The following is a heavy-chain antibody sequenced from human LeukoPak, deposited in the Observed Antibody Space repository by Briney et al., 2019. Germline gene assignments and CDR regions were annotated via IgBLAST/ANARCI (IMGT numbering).Heavy chain of an antibody. CDR1: GGSTSSSNYY. D-gene: IGHD3-3*01. CDR2: IHYSGNT. V-gene: IGHV4-39*01. J-gene: IGHJ4*02. CDR3: ARLGAGPTYYDFWSGYSSFYFDY. Sequence: PSETLSLTCTVSGGSTSSSNYYWVWIRQPPGKGLEWIGGIHYSGNTYYNPSLKSRVTISVDTSKNQFSLKLSSVTAADTAVYYCARLGAGPTYYDFWSGYSSFYFDYWGQGTLVTVSS.